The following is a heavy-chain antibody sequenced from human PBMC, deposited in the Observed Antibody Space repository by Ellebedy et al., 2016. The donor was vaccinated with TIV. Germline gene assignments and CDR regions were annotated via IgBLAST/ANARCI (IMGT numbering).Heavy chain of an antibody. J-gene: IGHJ4*02. V-gene: IGHV1-69*13. CDR1: GGTFSSYA. D-gene: IGHD6-19*01. CDR3: ARLSSGWSHGDDY. CDR2: IIPIFGTA. Sequence: SVKVSCXASGGTFSSYAISWVRQAPGQGLEWMGGIIPIFGTANYAQKFQGRVTITADESTSTAYMELSSLRSEDTAVYYCARLSSGWSHGDDYWGQGTLVTVSS.